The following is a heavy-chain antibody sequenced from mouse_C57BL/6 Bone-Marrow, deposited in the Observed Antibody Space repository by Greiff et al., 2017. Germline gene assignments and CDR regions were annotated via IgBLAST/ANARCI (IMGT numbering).Heavy chain of an antibody. CDR3: ASEGGYYGSSGPY. V-gene: IGHV1-9*01. CDR1: GYTFTGYW. D-gene: IGHD1-1*01. CDR2: ILPGSGST. Sequence: VQLQQSGAELMKPGASVKLSCKATGYTFTGYWIEWVKQRPGHGLEWIGEILPGSGSTNYNEKFKGKATLTADTSSNTAYMQLSSLTTEDSAIYDCASEGGYYGSSGPYWGQGTLVTVSA. J-gene: IGHJ3*01.